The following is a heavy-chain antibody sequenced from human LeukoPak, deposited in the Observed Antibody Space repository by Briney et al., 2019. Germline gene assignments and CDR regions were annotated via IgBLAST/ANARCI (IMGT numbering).Heavy chain of an antibody. J-gene: IGHJ4*02. Sequence: SQTLSLTCTVSGGSISSDSYYWSWIRQPAGKGLEWIGRIYTSGSTNYNPSLKSRVTISVDTSKNQFSLKLSSVTAANTAVYYCAREARIAVAGTDYWGQGTLVTVSS. CDR3: AREARIAVAGTDY. CDR2: IYTSGST. CDR1: GGSISSDSYY. D-gene: IGHD6-19*01. V-gene: IGHV4-61*02.